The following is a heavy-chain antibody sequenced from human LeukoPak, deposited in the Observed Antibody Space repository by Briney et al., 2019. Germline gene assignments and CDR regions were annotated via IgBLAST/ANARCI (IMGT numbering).Heavy chain of an antibody. CDR3: ARDVNDILTTYYFDY. V-gene: IGHV3-53*01. Sequence: GGSLRLSCAASGFTVSSNYMSWVRQAPGKGLEWVSVIYSGGSTYCADSVKGRFTISRDNSKNTLYLQMNSLRAEDTAVYYCARDVNDILTTYYFDYWGQGTLVTVSS. CDR2: IYSGGST. CDR1: GFTVSSNY. J-gene: IGHJ4*02. D-gene: IGHD3-9*01.